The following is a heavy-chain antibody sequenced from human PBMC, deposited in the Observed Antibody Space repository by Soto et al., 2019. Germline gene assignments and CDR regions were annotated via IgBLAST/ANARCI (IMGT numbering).Heavy chain of an antibody. Sequence: QPGGSLRLSCAASGFTISGKKYVAWVRQAPGKGLEWVSALYDLDGSFYAASVKGRFTTSSDSSKTTVYLRMNNLRPDDTAVYYCATWHEREHAYDVWGQGTTVTVSS. J-gene: IGHJ3*01. CDR1: GFTISGKKY. CDR2: LYDLDGS. D-gene: IGHD1-1*01. CDR3: ATWHEREHAYDV. V-gene: IGHV3-53*01.